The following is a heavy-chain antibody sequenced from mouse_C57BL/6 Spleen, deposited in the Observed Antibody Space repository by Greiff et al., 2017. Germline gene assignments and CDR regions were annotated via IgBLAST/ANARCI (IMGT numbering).Heavy chain of an antibody. V-gene: IGHV1-80*01. CDR3: ARLRLRDYAMDY. J-gene: IGHJ4*01. CDR2: IYPGDGDT. D-gene: IGHD2-4*01. Sequence: QVQLQQSGAELVKPGASVKISCKASGYAFSSYWMNWVKQRPGKGLEWIGQIYPGDGDTNYNGKFKGKATLTADKSSSTAYMQLSSLTSEDSAVYFCARLRLRDYAMDYWGQGTSVTVAS. CDR1: GYAFSSYW.